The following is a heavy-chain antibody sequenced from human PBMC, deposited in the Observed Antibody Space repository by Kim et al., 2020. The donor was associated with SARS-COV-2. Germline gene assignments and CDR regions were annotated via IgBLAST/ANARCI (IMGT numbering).Heavy chain of an antibody. D-gene: IGHD6-13*01. CDR3: ARDSGFSTSWTDY. CDR1: GFTFSDYA. CDR2: ISGYSGIT. Sequence: GGSLRLSCAAYGFTFSDYAMTWVRQAPGKGLEWVSAISGYSGITYYADSVKGRFTVSRDNSKNSLYLQMSSLRAEDTAVYYCARDSGFSTSWTDYWGQGTLGTVSS. V-gene: IGHV3-23*01. J-gene: IGHJ4*02.